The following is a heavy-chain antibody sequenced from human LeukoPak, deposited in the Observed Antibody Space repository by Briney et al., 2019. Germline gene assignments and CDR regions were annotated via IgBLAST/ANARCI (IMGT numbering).Heavy chain of an antibody. Sequence: GGSLRLSCAASGFTFDDYAMHWVRQAPGKGLEWVSGIGWNSGGIVYADSVKGRFTISRDNAKNSLYLQMNSLGAEDTALYYCVKVTAAGFVDYWGQGTLVTVSS. CDR2: IGWNSGGI. V-gene: IGHV3-9*01. J-gene: IGHJ4*02. CDR1: GFTFDDYA. D-gene: IGHD6-13*01. CDR3: VKVTAAGFVDY.